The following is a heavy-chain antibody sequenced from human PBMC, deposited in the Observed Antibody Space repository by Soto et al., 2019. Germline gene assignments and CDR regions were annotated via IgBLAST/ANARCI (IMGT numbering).Heavy chain of an antibody. Sequence: PSETLSLTCAVNGGSFSGHYWSWIRQPPGKGLEWIGEINYDGSTNYNPSLKSRVTISIDTSNNQFSLKLTSVTAADTAVYYCARGGSISVGLDYWGQGILVTVSS. CDR1: GGSFSGHY. J-gene: IGHJ4*02. D-gene: IGHD6-19*01. V-gene: IGHV4-34*01. CDR3: ARGGSISVGLDY. CDR2: INYDGST.